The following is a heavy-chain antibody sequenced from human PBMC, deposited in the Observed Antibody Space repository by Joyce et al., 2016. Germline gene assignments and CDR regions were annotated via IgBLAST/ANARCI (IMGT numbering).Heavy chain of an antibody. CDR2: FIPFIETS. J-gene: IGHJ4*02. CDR1: GGTFSSRT. V-gene: IGHV1-69*08. Sequence: QVQLVQSGAELRKPGSSVKVSCKASGGTFSSRTLTWVRQAPGQGLEWIGGFIPFIETSNYLQKFQGRLTITADKSTSTLYMELNNLRSDDTAVYYCATVADDFLDFWGQGTLVTVSS. CDR3: ATVADDFLDF. D-gene: IGHD2-21*02.